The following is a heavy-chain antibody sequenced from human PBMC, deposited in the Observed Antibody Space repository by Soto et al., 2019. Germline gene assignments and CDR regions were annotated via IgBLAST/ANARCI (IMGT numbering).Heavy chain of an antibody. CDR1: GFTFSSYA. J-gene: IGHJ6*04. V-gene: IGHV3-30-3*01. D-gene: IGHD4-17*01. Sequence: GGSLRLSCAASGFTFSSYAMHWVRQAPGKGLEWVAVISYDGSNKYYADSVWGRFTISRDNSKNTLYLQMNSLRAEDTAVYYWARETGIRPCGREVWGKGTRVT. CDR3: ARETGIRPCGREV. CDR2: ISYDGSNK.